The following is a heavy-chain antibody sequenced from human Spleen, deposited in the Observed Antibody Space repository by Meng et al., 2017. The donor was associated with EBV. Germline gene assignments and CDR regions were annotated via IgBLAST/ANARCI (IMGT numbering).Heavy chain of an antibody. V-gene: IGHV4-34*01. D-gene: IGHD4-17*01. CDR2: INHSGIT. J-gene: IGHJ4*02. CDR1: GGSFSGNY. Sequence: QVLLQQSGAGLLKPSETLSLTCAVYGGSFSGNYWTWIRQPPGKGLEWIGDINHSGITNYNPSLKSRVTISADTSKNQFSLKMTSVTAADTALYYCAGGRGLPNYWGQGTLVTVSS. CDR3: AGGRGLPNY.